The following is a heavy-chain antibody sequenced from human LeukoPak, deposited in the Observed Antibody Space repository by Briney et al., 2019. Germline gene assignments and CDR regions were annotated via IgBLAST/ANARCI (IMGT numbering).Heavy chain of an antibody. Sequence: GGSLRLSCAASGFTFSSYAMSWVRQAPGKGLEWVSAISGSGGSAYYADSVKGRFTISRDNSKNTLYLQMNSLRAEDTAVYYCAKGRGRQWLVLDYWGQGTLVTVSS. CDR3: AKGRGRQWLVLDY. CDR1: GFTFSSYA. V-gene: IGHV3-23*01. CDR2: ISGSGGSA. J-gene: IGHJ4*02. D-gene: IGHD6-19*01.